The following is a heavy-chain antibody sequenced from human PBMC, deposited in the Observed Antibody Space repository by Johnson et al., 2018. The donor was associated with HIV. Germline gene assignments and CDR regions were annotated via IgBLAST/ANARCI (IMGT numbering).Heavy chain of an antibody. CDR1: GFTFSDYY. J-gene: IGHJ3*02. CDR2: ISSSGSNK. CDR3: AKEGWAAAQEGWGAFYI. Sequence: QVQLVESGGGLVKPGGSLRLSCAASGFTFSDYYMSWIRQAPGKGLEWVSYISSSGSNKYYADSVKGRFTISRDNSKNTLYLQMNSLRAEDTAVYYCAKEGWAAAQEGWGAFYIWGQGTMVTVS. D-gene: IGHD6-13*01. V-gene: IGHV3-11*04.